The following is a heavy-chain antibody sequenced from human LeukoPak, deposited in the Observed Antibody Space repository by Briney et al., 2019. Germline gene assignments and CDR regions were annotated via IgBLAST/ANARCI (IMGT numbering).Heavy chain of an antibody. CDR3: AELGITMIGGV. CDR2: ISSSGSTI. D-gene: IGHD3-10*02. Sequence: GGSLRLSCAASGFTFSSYEMNWVRQAPGKGLEWVSYISSSGSTIHYADSVKGRFTISRDNAKDSLYLQMNSLRAEDTAVYYCAELGITMIGGVWGKGTTVTISS. CDR1: GFTFSSYE. J-gene: IGHJ6*04. V-gene: IGHV3-48*03.